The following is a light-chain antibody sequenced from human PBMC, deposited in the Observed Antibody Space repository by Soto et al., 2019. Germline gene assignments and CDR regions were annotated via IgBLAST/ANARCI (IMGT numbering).Light chain of an antibody. J-gene: IGKJ1*01. V-gene: IGKV1-5*01. CDR2: DAS. CDR3: QHYNSYSRA. Sequence: DVQMTQSPSTLSASVGDRVTMTCRASEFISDWLAWYQQKPGQAPKLLIYDASTLESGVPGRFSGSGVGTPFSLTISGLQPEDFATYHCQHYNSYSRAFGQGTKVEI. CDR1: EFISDW.